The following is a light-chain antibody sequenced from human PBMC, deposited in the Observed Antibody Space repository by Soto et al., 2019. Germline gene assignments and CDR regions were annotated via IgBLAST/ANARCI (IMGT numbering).Light chain of an antibody. J-gene: IGKJ1*01. CDR1: QSVGSD. CDR2: GAS. CDR3: QQYNTWPRT. V-gene: IGKV3-15*01. Sequence: EIVMTQSPATLSVSPGDRATLSCRASQSVGSDLVWYQQKPGQAPRLLIYGASTRATGFSARFSGSGSGTEFTLTISSLQSEDFAVYYCQQYNTWPRTFGQGTKVEIK.